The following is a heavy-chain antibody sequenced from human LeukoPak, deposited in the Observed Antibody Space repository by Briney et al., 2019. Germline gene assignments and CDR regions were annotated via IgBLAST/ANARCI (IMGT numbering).Heavy chain of an antibody. CDR1: GFTFSSYA. V-gene: IGHV3-23*01. Sequence: GGSLRLSCATSGFTFSSYAVAWVRQAPGKGLEWVSSISNTGSNTYYADSVKGRFTISRDNSKNTLSLQMNSLRTEDTAVYYCGRIAINANNGMDVWGQGTTVTVSS. CDR3: GRIAINANNGMDV. D-gene: IGHD1/OR15-1a*01. CDR2: ISNTGSNT. J-gene: IGHJ6*02.